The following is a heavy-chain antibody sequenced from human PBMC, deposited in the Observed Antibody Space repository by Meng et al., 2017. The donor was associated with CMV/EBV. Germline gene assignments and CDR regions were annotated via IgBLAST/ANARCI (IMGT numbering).Heavy chain of an antibody. CDR1: GFTFSDHY. CDR3: ARGEYYYESSGTDY. CDR2: ITSSSNYI. D-gene: IGHD3-22*01. Sequence: SGFTFSDHYMDWVRQAPGKGLEWVSSITSSSNYIYYADSVKGRFTISRDNAKNALYLQMNSLRAEDTGVYYCARGEYYYESSGTDYWGQGTLVTVSS. J-gene: IGHJ4*02. V-gene: IGHV3-21*01.